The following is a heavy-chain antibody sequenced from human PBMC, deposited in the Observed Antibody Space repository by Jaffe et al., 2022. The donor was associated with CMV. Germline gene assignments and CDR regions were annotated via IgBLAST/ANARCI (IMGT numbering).Heavy chain of an antibody. D-gene: IGHD6-6*01. Sequence: QLQLQESGPGLVKPSETLSLTCTVSGGSISSSSYYWGWIRQPPGKGLEWIGSIYYSGSTYYNPSLKSRVTISVDTSKNQFSLKLSSVTAADTAVYYCARWYSSSHWFDPWGQGTLVTVSS. J-gene: IGHJ5*02. CDR2: IYYSGST. CDR3: ARWYSSSHWFDP. CDR1: GGSISSSSYY. V-gene: IGHV4-39*01.